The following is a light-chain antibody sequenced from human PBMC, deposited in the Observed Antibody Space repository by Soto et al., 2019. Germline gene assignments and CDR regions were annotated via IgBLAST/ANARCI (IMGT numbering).Light chain of an antibody. CDR1: QSISSY. V-gene: IGKV1D-8*03. CDR2: DAS. J-gene: IGKJ5*01. CDR3: QQYENLPT. Sequence: VIWMTQSPSLLSASTGDRVTISCRMSQSISSYLAWYQQKPGKAPELLIYDASNLEAGVPSRFRGSGSGTDFTFTISRLQPEDIATYYCQQYENLPTFGQGTRLEIK.